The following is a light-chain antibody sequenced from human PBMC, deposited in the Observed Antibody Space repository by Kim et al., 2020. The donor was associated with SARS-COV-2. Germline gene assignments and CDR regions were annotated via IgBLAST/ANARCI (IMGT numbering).Light chain of an antibody. Sequence: PGERATPSCRASQSVSSNYLAWYQQKPGQAPRLLIYGASSRAADIPDRFSGSGSGTAFTLTISRLEPEDFAVYYCQQYGSSPPYTFGQGTKLEI. CDR3: QQYGSSPPYT. CDR1: QSVSSNY. J-gene: IGKJ2*01. CDR2: GAS. V-gene: IGKV3-20*01.